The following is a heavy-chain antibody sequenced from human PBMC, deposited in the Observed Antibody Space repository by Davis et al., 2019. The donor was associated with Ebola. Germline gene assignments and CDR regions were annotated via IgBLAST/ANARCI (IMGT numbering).Heavy chain of an antibody. CDR1: GGSFSGYY. CDR3: ARGTSGAEH. CDR2: IYYSGRT. Sequence: MPSETLSLTCAVYGGSFSGYYWSWIRQPPGKGLEWIGSIYYSGRTNYNPSLKSRVTISVDTSKNQFSLKLRSVTAADTAVYYCARGTSGAEHWGQGTLATVSS. D-gene: IGHD7-27*01. V-gene: IGHV4-34*01. J-gene: IGHJ4*02.